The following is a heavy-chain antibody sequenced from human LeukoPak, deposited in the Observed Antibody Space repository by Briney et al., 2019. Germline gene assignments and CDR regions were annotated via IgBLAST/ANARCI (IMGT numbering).Heavy chain of an antibody. V-gene: IGHV1-46*01. J-gene: IGHJ4*02. Sequence: GASVKVSCKASGYTFTSYYMHWVRQAPGQGLEWMGIINPSGGSTSYAQKFQGRVTMTRDMSTSTVYMELSSLRSEDTAVYYCARAVTATALLDYWGQGTLVTVSS. CDR1: GYTFTSYY. D-gene: IGHD5-18*01. CDR2: INPSGGST. CDR3: ARAVTATALLDY.